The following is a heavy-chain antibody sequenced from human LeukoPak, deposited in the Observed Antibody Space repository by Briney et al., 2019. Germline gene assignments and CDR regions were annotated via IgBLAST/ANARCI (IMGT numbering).Heavy chain of an antibody. D-gene: IGHD4-11*01. CDR3: ARDGTVTAGPFDP. Sequence: GGSLRLSCTASGFTFTRYTMNWVRQAPGKGLEWVAFIWYDGSNKYYADSVKGRFTISRDNSKNTLYLQMNSLRAEDTAVYYCARDGTVTAGPFDPWGRGTLVTVSS. V-gene: IGHV3-33*08. CDR1: GFTFTRYT. J-gene: IGHJ5*02. CDR2: IWYDGSNK.